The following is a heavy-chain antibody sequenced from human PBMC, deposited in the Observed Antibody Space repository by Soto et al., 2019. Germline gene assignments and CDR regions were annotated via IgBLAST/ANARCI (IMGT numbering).Heavy chain of an antibody. D-gene: IGHD3-22*01. Sequence: SVKVSCKASGFTFSSSAVQWVRQARGQRLEWIGKIVVGSGNTNYAQKFQERVTITRDMSTSTAYMELSSLRSEDTAFYYCARSGPGGYIDYWGQGTLVTVSS. CDR2: IVVGSGNT. J-gene: IGHJ4*02. CDR3: ARSGPGGYIDY. CDR1: GFTFSSSA. V-gene: IGHV1-58*01.